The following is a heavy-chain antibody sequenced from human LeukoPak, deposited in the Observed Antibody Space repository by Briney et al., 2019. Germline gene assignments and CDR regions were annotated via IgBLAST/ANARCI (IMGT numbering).Heavy chain of an antibody. J-gene: IGHJ4*02. Sequence: PSETLSLTCTVSGGSINSYYWSWIRQPPGKGLEWIGYVSYSGNTHYNSSLRSRVTISVDTSKYQFSLKLSSVTAADTAVYYCARGDTSGWANYFDFWGQGILVTVSS. D-gene: IGHD6-19*01. CDR3: ARGDTSGWANYFDF. V-gene: IGHV4-59*01. CDR2: VSYSGNT. CDR1: GGSINSYY.